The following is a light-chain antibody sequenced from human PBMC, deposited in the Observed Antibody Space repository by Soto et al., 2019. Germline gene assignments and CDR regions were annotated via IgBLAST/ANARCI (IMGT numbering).Light chain of an antibody. CDR2: SAS. CDR1: QGISNY. J-gene: IGKJ1*01. Sequence: DIQMTQSPSSLSASVGDRVTITCRASQGISNYLAWYQQKPGKVPKLLIYSASTLQSGVPSRFSGSGSGTDSTLTISSLQPDDVATYYCQKYNSARWTFGQGTKVDIK. V-gene: IGKV1-27*01. CDR3: QKYNSARWT.